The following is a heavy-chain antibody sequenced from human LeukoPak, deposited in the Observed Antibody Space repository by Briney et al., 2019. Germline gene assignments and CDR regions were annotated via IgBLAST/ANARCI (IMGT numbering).Heavy chain of an antibody. CDR1: GFIFSDYG. CDR2: TWYDGSNN. D-gene: IGHD5-18*01. CDR3: ARGRGNNYGERDY. Sequence: PGGSLRLSCAASGFIFSDYGMHWVRQAPGKGLEWVAVTWYDGSNNYYEGSVKGRFTISRDNSKNTLYLQMNSLRAEDTAVYYCARGRGNNYGERDYWGQGTLVTVSS. J-gene: IGHJ4*02. V-gene: IGHV3-33*03.